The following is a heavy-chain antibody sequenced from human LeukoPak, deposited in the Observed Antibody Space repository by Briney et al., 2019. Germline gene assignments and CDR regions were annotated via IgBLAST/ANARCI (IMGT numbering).Heavy chain of an antibody. CDR1: GGTFTGYY. V-gene: IGHV1-2*02. J-gene: IGHJ3*02. D-gene: IGHD6-13*01. Sequence: ASVKVSCKASGGTFTGYYMHWVRQAPGQGLEWMGWINPNSGGTNYAQKFQGRVTMTRDTSISTAYMELSRLRSDDTAVYYCARGPSIAAAIPFRYAFDIWGQGTMVTVSS. CDR2: INPNSGGT. CDR3: ARGPSIAAAIPFRYAFDI.